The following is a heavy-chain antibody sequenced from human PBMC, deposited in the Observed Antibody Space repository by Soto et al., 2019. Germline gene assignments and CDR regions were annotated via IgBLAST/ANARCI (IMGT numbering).Heavy chain of an antibody. CDR2: ISSTGGVT. Sequence: EVQLLESGGGLAQPGGSLRLSCAASGFTFSTYAMSWVRQAPGKGLEWVSVISSTGGVTYYADSVKGRFTISRDNSKSTLYLQMNSLRAEDTAVYYCAKIVVGSPDFWGQGTLVTVSS. J-gene: IGHJ4*02. CDR1: GFTFSTYA. V-gene: IGHV3-23*01. D-gene: IGHD2-15*01. CDR3: AKIVVGSPDF.